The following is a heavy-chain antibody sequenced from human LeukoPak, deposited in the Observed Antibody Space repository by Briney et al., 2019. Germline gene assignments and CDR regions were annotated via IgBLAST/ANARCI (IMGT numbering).Heavy chain of an antibody. Sequence: GGSLRLSCAASGFTFSSYAMHWVRQAPGKGLEWVAVISYDGSNKYYADSVKGRFTISRDNSKNTLYLQMNSLRAEDTAVYYCARDETNCSGGSCAGLLVYGMDVWGQGTTVTVSS. J-gene: IGHJ6*02. D-gene: IGHD2-15*01. V-gene: IGHV3-30-3*01. CDR1: GFTFSSYA. CDR3: ARDETNCSGGSCAGLLVYGMDV. CDR2: ISYDGSNK.